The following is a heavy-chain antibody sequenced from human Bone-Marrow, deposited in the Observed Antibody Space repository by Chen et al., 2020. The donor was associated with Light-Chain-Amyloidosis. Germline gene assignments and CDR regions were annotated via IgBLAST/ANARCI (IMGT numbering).Heavy chain of an antibody. CDR2: VSGSTVST. D-gene: IGHD3-10*01. CDR1: GFNFSSFG. Sequence: EVQLVESGGGLVQPGGSLRLSCATSGFNFSSFGMSWVRQAPGKGLEWVSTVSGSTVSTYYAGAVKGRFIIPRENFKSTLYLQMNSLRAGDTAVYFCTRKGGYFDFLGQGSLVTVSS. J-gene: IGHJ4*02. CDR3: TRKGGYFDF. V-gene: IGHV3-23*04.